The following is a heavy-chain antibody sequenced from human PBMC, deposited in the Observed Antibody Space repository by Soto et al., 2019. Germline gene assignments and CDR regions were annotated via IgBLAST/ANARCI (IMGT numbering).Heavy chain of an antibody. CDR2: FDPEDGET. CDR3: ATAYEGRYYYYGMDV. D-gene: IGHD3-3*01. V-gene: IGHV1-24*01. J-gene: IGHJ6*02. CDR1: GYTLTELS. Sequence: ASVKVSCKASGYTLTELSMHWVRQAPGKGLEWMGGFDPEDGETIYAQKFQGRVTMTEDTSTDTAYMELSSLRSEDTAVYYCATAYEGRYYYYGMDVWGQGTTVTVSS.